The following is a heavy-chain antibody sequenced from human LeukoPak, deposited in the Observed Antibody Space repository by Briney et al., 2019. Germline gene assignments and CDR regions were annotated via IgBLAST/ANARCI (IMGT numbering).Heavy chain of an antibody. CDR3: ARRELRFLEWLLWGAFDI. Sequence: PGGSLRLSCAASGFTFDDYAMHWVRQAPGKGLEWVSGISWNSGSIGYADSVKGRFTISRDNAKNSLYLQMNSLRAEDTAVYYCARRELRFLEWLLWGAFDIWGQGTMVTVSS. V-gene: IGHV3-9*01. CDR1: GFTFDDYA. D-gene: IGHD3-3*01. CDR2: ISWNSGSI. J-gene: IGHJ3*02.